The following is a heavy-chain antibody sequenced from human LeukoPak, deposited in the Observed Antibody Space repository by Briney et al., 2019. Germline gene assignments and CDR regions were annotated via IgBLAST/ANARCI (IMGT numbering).Heavy chain of an antibody. V-gene: IGHV4-34*01. D-gene: IGHD3-10*01. CDR1: GGSFSGYY. Sequence: PSETLSLTCAVYGGSFSGYYWSWIRQSPGKGLEWIGETNQSGSTNHNPSLKSRVTISVDTSKNQFSLKVSSVTAADTAVYYCARGYGSGFAYWGQGTLVTVSS. CDR3: ARGYGSGFAY. CDR2: TNQSGST. J-gene: IGHJ4*02.